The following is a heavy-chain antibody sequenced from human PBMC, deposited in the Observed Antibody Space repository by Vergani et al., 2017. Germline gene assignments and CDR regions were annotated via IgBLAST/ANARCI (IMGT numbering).Heavy chain of an antibody. CDR1: GFSLSNARMG. CDR2: IFSNDEK. D-gene: IGHD6-19*01. J-gene: IGHJ5*02. V-gene: IGHV2-26*01. Sequence: QVTLKESGPVLVKPTETLTLTCTVSGFSLSNARMGVSWIRQPPGKALEWLAHIFSNDEKSYRTSLKSRPTISKDTSKSQVVLTMTNMDPVDTATYYCARAPGSSGPNWFDPWGQGPLVTVSS. CDR3: ARAPGSSGPNWFDP.